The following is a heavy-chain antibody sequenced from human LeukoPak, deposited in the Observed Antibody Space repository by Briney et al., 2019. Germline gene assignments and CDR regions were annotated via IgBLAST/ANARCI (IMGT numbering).Heavy chain of an antibody. CDR1: GYTFTSYY. J-gene: IGHJ5*02. CDR2: INPSGGST. D-gene: IGHD6-13*01. CDR3: ARLIQDSSSSWYGWFDP. Sequence: ASVKVSCKASGYTFTSYYMHWVRQAPGQGLEWMGIINPSGGSTSYAQKFQGRVTMTRDMSTSTVYMELSSLRSEDTAVYYCARLIQDSSSSWYGWFDPWGQGTLVTVSS. V-gene: IGHV1-46*01.